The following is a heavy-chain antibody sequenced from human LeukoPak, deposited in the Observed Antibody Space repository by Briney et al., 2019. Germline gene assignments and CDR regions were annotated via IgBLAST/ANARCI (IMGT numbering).Heavy chain of an antibody. D-gene: IGHD6-19*01. CDR1: GFTFSSYW. Sequence: GGSLRLSCAASGFTFSSYWMHWVRQAPGKGLVWVSRINSDGGSTTYADSVKGRFTISRDNAKNTLYLQMNSLRAEDTAVYYCARVSSTQWLVYYFDYWGQGTLVTVSS. V-gene: IGHV3-74*01. J-gene: IGHJ4*02. CDR3: ARVSSTQWLVYYFDY. CDR2: INSDGGST.